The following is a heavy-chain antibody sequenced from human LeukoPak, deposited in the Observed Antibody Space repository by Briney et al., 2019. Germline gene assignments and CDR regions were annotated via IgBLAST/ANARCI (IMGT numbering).Heavy chain of an antibody. J-gene: IGHJ6*02. CDR1: RFTFSSYE. Sequence: HPGGSLRPSCAASRFTFSSYEMNWVRQAPGKGLEWVSYISSSGSTIYYADSVKGRFTISRDNAKNSLYLQMNSLRAEDTAVYYCAREPNPLYYYGMDVWGQGTTVTVSS. CDR2: ISSSGSTI. V-gene: IGHV3-48*03. CDR3: AREPNPLYYYGMDV.